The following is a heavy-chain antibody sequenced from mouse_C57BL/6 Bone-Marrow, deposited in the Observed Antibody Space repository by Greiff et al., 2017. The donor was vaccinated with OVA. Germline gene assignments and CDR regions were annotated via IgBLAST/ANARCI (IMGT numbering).Heavy chain of an antibody. D-gene: IGHD5-1*01. J-gene: IGHJ2*01. Sequence: VQLQQSGPELVKPGASVKISCKASGYTFTDYYMNWVKQSHGKSLEWIGDINPNNGGTSYNQKFKGTATLPVDKSSSTAYMELRSLTSEDSAVDYCARYLRDYWGQGTTLTVAS. CDR1: GYTFTDYY. CDR2: INPNNGGT. V-gene: IGHV1-26*01. CDR3: ARYLRDY.